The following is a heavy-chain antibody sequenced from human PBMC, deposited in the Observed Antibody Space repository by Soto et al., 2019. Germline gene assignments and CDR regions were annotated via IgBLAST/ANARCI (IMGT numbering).Heavy chain of an antibody. CDR1: GYTFTSYY. CDR3: ARDISERYNWKXRDY. Sequence: ASVKVSCKASGYTFTSYYMHWVRQAPGQGLEWMGIINPSGGSTSYAQKFQGRVTMTRDTSTSTVYMELSSLRSEDTAVYYCARDISERYNWKXRDYWGQGTLVTVSS. V-gene: IGHV1-46*01. J-gene: IGHJ4*02. CDR2: INPSGGST. D-gene: IGHD1-20*01.